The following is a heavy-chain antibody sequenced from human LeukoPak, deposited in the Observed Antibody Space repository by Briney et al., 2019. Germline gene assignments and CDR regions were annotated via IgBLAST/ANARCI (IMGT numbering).Heavy chain of an antibody. J-gene: IGHJ5*02. CDR1: GGSISSYY. CDR2: IYYSGST. CDR3: AKDMRVEYYDSSGFHRGFDP. D-gene: IGHD3-22*01. Sequence: SETLSLTCTVSGGSISSYYWSWIRQPPGKGLEWIGYIYYSGSTNYNPSLKSRVTISVDTSKNQFSLKLSSVTAADTAVYYCAKDMRVEYYDSSGFHRGFDPWGQGTLVTVSS. V-gene: IGHV4-59*01.